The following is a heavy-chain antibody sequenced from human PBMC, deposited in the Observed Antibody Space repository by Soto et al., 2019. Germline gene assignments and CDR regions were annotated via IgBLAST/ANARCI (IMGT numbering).Heavy chain of an antibody. Sequence: ASVKVSCKASGYTFTSYYMHWVRQAPGQGLEWMGIINPSGGSTSYAQKFQGRVTMTRDTSTSTVYMELSSLRSEDTAVYYCARVQPPYDYVWGSYPYYFDYWGQGTLVTVSS. CDR2: INPSGGST. J-gene: IGHJ4*02. CDR1: GYTFTSYY. CDR3: ARVQPPYDYVWGSYPYYFDY. D-gene: IGHD3-16*01. V-gene: IGHV1-46*01.